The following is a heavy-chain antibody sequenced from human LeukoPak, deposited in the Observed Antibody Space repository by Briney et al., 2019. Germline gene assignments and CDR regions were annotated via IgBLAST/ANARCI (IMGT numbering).Heavy chain of an antibody. Sequence: GGSLRLSCAASGFTFSSYAMSWVRQAPGKGLEWVSAISGSGGNTYYADSVKGRFTISRDNSKNTLNLQMNSLRAEDTAVYYCAKVPLYYYDSGGGGYYAFDFWGQGTMVVVSS. V-gene: IGHV3-23*01. J-gene: IGHJ3*01. CDR2: ISGSGGNT. D-gene: IGHD3-22*01. CDR1: GFTFSSYA. CDR3: AKVPLYYYDSGGGGYYAFDF.